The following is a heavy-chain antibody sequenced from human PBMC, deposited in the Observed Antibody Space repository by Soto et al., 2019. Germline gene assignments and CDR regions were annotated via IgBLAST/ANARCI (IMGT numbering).Heavy chain of an antibody. V-gene: IGHV4-39*01. CDR2: IYYSGRS. J-gene: IGHJ4*02. CDR3: ARQRTTVVTQAYFDH. CDR1: GGSITSSSYY. D-gene: IGHD4-17*01. Sequence: SETLSLTCTVSGGSITSSSYYWGWIRQPPGKGLKWIGGIYYSGRSYYNPSLKSRVTMSVDTSKNQFSLTLNSVTAADAAVYYCARQRTTVVTQAYFDHWGQGTLVTVSS.